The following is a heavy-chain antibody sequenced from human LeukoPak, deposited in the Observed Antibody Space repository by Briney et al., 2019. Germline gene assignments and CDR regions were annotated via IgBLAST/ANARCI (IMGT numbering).Heavy chain of an antibody. J-gene: IGHJ4*02. CDR1: GFTSSSYS. D-gene: IGHD4-23*01. V-gene: IGHV3-21*01. Sequence: GGSLRLSCAASGFTSSSYSMNWVRQAPGKGLEWVSSISSSSSYIYYADSVKGRFTISRDNAKNSLYLQMNSLRAEDTAVYYCARDATTVVTPIAYWGQGTLVTVSS. CDR2: ISSSSSYI. CDR3: ARDATTVVTPIAY.